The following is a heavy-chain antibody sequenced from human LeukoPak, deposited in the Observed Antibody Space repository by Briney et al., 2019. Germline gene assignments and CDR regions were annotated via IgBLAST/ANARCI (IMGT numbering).Heavy chain of an antibody. CDR3: AKDGPYYGSGAMYYFDF. D-gene: IGHD3-10*01. CDR1: GFTFSSYG. Sequence: GGSLRLSCTASGFTFSSYGMHWVRQAPGKGLEWVAFIRYDGVTKYYADSVKGRFTISRDNSKNTLYVQMSSLRAEDTAVYYCAKDGPYYGSGAMYYFDFWGQGTPVTVSS. CDR2: IRYDGVTK. V-gene: IGHV3-30*02. J-gene: IGHJ4*02.